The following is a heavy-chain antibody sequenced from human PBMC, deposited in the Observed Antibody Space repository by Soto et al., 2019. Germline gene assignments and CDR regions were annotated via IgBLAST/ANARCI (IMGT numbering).Heavy chain of an antibody. CDR1: GCSISSGGYS. CDR3: ARNESGTFDP. CDR2: IYHSGST. D-gene: IGHD1-7*01. V-gene: IGHV4-30-2*01. J-gene: IGHJ5*02. Sequence: PSETLSPTFAVSGCSISSGGYSWSWIRQPPGKGLEWIGYIYHSGSTYYNPSLKSRVTISVDRSKNQFSLKLSYVTAADTDVYYCARNESGTFDPWGQGTLVTVSS.